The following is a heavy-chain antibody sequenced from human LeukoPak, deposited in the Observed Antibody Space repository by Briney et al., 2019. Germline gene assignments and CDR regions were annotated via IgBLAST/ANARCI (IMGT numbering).Heavy chain of an antibody. V-gene: IGHV4-31*03. CDR2: IYYSGST. Sequence: PSQTLSLTCTVSGGSISSGGYYWSWIRQHPGKGLEWIGYIYYSGSTYYNPSRKSRVTISVDPSKNQFSLKLSSGTAADTAVYYCARDQILYGSGSYYKGGYFDYWGQGTLVTVSS. CDR1: GGSISSGGYY. D-gene: IGHD3-10*01. J-gene: IGHJ4*02. CDR3: ARDQILYGSGSYYKGGYFDY.